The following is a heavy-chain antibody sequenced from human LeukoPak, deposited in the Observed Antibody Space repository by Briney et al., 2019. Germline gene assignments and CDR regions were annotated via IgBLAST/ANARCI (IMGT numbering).Heavy chain of an antibody. CDR3: ARSHDHLWGNYPDY. D-gene: IGHD3-16*02. Sequence: SETLSLTCDVSGGSIDSTNWWNWVRQPPGKGLEWIGEIHHDGRINYNPSLKSRVTLSVDKSKNQFSLRLNSVTAADTATYYCARSHDHLWGNYPDYWGQGTLVTVSS. V-gene: IGHV4/OR15-8*01. CDR2: IHHDGRI. J-gene: IGHJ4*02. CDR1: GGSIDSTNW.